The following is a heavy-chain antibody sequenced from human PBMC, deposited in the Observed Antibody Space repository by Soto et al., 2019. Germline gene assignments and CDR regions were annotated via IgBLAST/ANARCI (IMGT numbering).Heavy chain of an antibody. CDR2: MNPNSVNT. J-gene: IGHJ4*02. D-gene: IGHD4-17*01. CDR1: GYTFTSYD. CDR3: ARLRDGDYGLDY. Sequence: QVQLVQSGAEVKKPGASVKVSCKASGYTFTSYDINWVRQATGQGLEWMGWMNPNSVNTGYAQKFQGRVTMTRNTSISTAFMELSSLRSEDTAVYYCARLRDGDYGLDYWGQGTLVTVSS. V-gene: IGHV1-8*01.